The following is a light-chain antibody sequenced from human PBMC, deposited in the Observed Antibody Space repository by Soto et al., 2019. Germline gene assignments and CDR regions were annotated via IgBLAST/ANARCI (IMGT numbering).Light chain of an antibody. J-gene: IGKJ1*01. V-gene: IGKV4-1*01. CDR2: WAS. Sequence: IVMTQSPESLAVSLGERATINCKSSQSVLYSSNNKNYLAWYQQKPGQPPKLLIYWASTRESGVPDRFSGSGSGTDFTLTISSLQAEDVAVYYCQQYYSRPQTFGQGTKVEIK. CDR1: QSVLYSSNNKNY. CDR3: QQYYSRPQT.